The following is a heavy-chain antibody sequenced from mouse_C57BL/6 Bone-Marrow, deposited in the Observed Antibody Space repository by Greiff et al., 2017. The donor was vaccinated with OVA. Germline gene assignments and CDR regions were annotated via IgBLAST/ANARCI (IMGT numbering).Heavy chain of an antibody. CDR1: GYTFTSYW. CDR2: IHPSDSDT. Sequence: VKLQQPGAELVKPGASVKVSCKASGYTFTSYWMHWVKQRPGQGLEWIGRIHPSDSDTNYNQKFKGKATLTVDKSSSTAYMQLSSLTSEDSAVYYCAIFLDSSGYYFDYWGQGTTLTVSS. CDR3: AIFLDSSGYYFDY. D-gene: IGHD3-2*02. V-gene: IGHV1-74*01. J-gene: IGHJ2*01.